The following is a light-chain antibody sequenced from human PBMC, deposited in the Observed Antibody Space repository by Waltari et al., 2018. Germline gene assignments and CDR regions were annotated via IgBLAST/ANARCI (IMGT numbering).Light chain of an antibody. CDR3: AAWDDSLNGSVV. J-gene: IGLJ2*01. Sequence: QSVLTQPPSASGTPGQRATISCSGSSSNIGSNTVNWYQQLPGTAPKLPIYGNNPRPSGVPDPFSGSKSGTSASLAISGLQSEDEADYYCAAWDDSLNGSVVFGGGTKLTVL. V-gene: IGLV1-44*01. CDR2: GNN. CDR1: SSNIGSNT.